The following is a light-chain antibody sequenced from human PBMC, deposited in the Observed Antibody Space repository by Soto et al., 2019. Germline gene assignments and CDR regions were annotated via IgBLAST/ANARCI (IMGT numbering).Light chain of an antibody. CDR3: HPRSNLPPPT. CDR2: DAS. Sequence: EIVLTQSPATLSLSPGERATLSCRASQSVGGYLDWYQQKPGQAPRLLIYDASNRASGIPARFSGSGSGTDFPLTISRLEPEGLAVYYCHPRSNLPPPTFGGGTKVEIK. CDR1: QSVGGY. J-gene: IGKJ4*01. V-gene: IGKV3-11*01.